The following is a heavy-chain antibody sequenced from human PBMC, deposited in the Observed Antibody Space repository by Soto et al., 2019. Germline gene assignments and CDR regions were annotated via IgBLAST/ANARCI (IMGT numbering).Heavy chain of an antibody. CDR1: GFTFSSYD. CDR3: AKELIGMVRGADDAFDI. J-gene: IGHJ3*02. D-gene: IGHD3-10*01. CDR2: ISGSGGST. V-gene: IGHV3-23*01. Sequence: GGSLRLSCAASGFTFSSYDMNWVRQAPGKGLEWVSAISGSGGSTYYADSVKGRFTISRDNSKNTLYLQMNSLRAEDTAVYYCAKELIGMVRGADDAFDIWGQGTMVTISS.